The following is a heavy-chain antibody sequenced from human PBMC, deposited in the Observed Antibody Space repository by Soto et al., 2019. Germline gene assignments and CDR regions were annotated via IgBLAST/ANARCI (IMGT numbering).Heavy chain of an antibody. Sequence: QVQLVESGGGVVQPGRSLRLSCAASGFTFSSFGMHWVRQAPGKGLECVAVISYDGSNKYYADSVKGRFTISRDNSKNTLYLQMNSLRAEDTAVYYCAEDPPDPWGQGTLVTVSS. CDR1: GFTFSSFG. CDR2: ISYDGSNK. CDR3: AEDPPDP. V-gene: IGHV3-30*18. J-gene: IGHJ5*02.